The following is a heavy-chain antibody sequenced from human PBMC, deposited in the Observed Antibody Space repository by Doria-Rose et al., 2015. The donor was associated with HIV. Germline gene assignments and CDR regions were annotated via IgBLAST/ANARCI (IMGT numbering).Heavy chain of an antibody. Sequence: QITLKESGPVLVKPTETLTLTCTVSGVSLSSPGMGVSWIRQPPGKALEWLANMFSDDERSYKTSLTSRLTISRGTSKSQVVLTMTDMDPVDTATYYCARIKSSRWYHKYYFDFWGQGTLVIVS. V-gene: IGHV2-26*01. CDR3: ARIKSSRWYHKYYFDF. D-gene: IGHD6-13*01. CDR1: GVSLSSPGMG. J-gene: IGHJ4*02. CDR2: MFSDDER.